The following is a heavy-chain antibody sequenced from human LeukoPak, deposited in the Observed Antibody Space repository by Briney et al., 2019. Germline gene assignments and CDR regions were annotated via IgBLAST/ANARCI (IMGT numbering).Heavy chain of an antibody. J-gene: IGHJ6*02. CDR2: INPNSGGT. D-gene: IGHD6-19*01. Sequence: GASVKVSCKASGYTFTGYYMHWVRQAPGQGLEWMGWINPNSGGTNYAQKFQGRVTMARDTSISTAYMELSRLRSDDTAVYYCASFSAVAGPYYYGMDVWGQGTTVTVSS. CDR1: GYTFTGYY. CDR3: ASFSAVAGPYYYGMDV. V-gene: IGHV1-2*02.